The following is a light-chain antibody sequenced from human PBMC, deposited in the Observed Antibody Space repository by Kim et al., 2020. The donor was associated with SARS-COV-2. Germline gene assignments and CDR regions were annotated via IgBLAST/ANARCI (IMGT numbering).Light chain of an antibody. CDR2: EDN. Sequence: GKTVTISCTRSSGSIASNDVQWYQQRPGSAPTTVIYEDNQRPSGVPDRFSGSIDSSSNSASLTISGLKTEDEADYYCQSYDSSIRVFGGGTQLTVL. J-gene: IGLJ3*02. V-gene: IGLV6-57*03. CDR1: SGSIASND. CDR3: QSYDSSIRV.